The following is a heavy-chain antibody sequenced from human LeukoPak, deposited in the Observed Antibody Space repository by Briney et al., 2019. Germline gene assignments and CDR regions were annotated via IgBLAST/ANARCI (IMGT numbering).Heavy chain of an antibody. CDR2: ISWNSGSI. V-gene: IGHV3-9*01. CDR1: GFTFDDYA. J-gene: IGHJ3*02. D-gene: IGHD3-16*01. CDR3: AKDYHTWRLPATDAFDI. Sequence: TGRSLRLSCAASGFTFDDYAMHWVRQAPGKGLEWVSGISWNSGSIGYADSVKGRFTISRDNAKNSLYLQMNSLRAEDTALYYCAKDYHTWRLPATDAFDILGQGTMVTVSS.